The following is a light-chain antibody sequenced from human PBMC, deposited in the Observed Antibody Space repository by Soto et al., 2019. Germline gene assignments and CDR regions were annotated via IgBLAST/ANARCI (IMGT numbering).Light chain of an antibody. CDR2: KAS. CDR1: QSISSW. Sequence: DVQMTQSPSTLSASVGDRVTITCRAIQSISSWLGWYQQKPRKAPKLLSDKASTLESGVPSRFRGGGIGTEFSLSISSLQPDDFATYYCQQYSTSPYIFGQGTKVDIK. CDR3: QQYSTSPYI. J-gene: IGKJ2*01. V-gene: IGKV1-5*03.